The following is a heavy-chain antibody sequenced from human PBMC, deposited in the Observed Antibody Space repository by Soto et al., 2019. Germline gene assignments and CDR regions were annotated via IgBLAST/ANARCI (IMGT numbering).Heavy chain of an antibody. J-gene: IGHJ5*02. V-gene: IGHV4-31*03. Sequence: SLACTVSVGSISSGGYYWSWIRQHPGKGLEWIGYIYYSGSTDYNPSLKSRVTISVDTSKNQFSLKLSSVTAADTAVYYCAREDRDYYDSSGYYHWGQGTLVTVSS. D-gene: IGHD3-22*01. CDR3: AREDRDYYDSSGYYH. CDR2: IYYSGST. CDR1: VGSISSGGYY.